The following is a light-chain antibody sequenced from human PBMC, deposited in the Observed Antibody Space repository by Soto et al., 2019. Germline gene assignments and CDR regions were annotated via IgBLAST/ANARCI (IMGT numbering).Light chain of an antibody. CDR1: SSDVGGYNY. CDR3: CSYAGSTKV. CDR2: EVI. J-gene: IGLJ1*01. Sequence: QSALTQPPSASGSPGQSVTISCTGTSSDVGGYNYVSWYQRHPGKAPKLVMYEVIKRPSDVPDRFSGSKFGNTASLTVSGLQAEDEADYYCCSYAGSTKVFGTGTKLTVL. V-gene: IGLV2-8*01.